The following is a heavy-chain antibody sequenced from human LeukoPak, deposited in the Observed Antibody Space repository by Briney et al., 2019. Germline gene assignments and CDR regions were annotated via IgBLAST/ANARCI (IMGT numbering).Heavy chain of an antibody. V-gene: IGHV1-2*02. CDR1: GYTFTGYY. J-gene: IGHJ4*02. CDR3: ASHTPKKYSSGWYYFDY. Sequence: EASVKVSCKASGYTFTGYYMHWVRQAPGQGLEWMGWINPNSGGTDYAQKLQGRVTMTTDTSTSTAYMELRSLRSGDTAVYYCASHTPKKYSSGWYYFDYWGQGTLVTVSS. CDR2: INPNSGGT. D-gene: IGHD6-19*01.